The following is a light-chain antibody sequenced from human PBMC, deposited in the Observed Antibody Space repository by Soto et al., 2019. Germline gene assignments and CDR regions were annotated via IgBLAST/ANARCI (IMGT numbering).Light chain of an antibody. CDR3: SSYAGSNNYV. Sequence: QSVLTQPPSASGSPGQSVTISCTGTSSDVGVYNYVSWYQQHPGKAPKLMIYEVSKRPSGVPDRFSGSKSGNTASLTVSGLRAEDEADYYCSSYAGSNNYVFGAGTKLTVL. CDR2: EVS. J-gene: IGLJ1*01. V-gene: IGLV2-8*01. CDR1: SSDVGVYNY.